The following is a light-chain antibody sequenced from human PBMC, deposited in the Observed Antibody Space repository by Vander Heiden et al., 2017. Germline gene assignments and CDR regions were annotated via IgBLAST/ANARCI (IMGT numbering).Light chain of an antibody. CDR1: QGISNY. V-gene: IGKV1-9*01. J-gene: IGKJ5*01. CDR2: AAS. CDR3: QQLHSYPIT. Sequence: IQLPQSPSSLSASVGARVTISCRASQGISNYLVWYQQTPGKAPNLLIYAASTLQSGVPSRFSGSGSGTDFTLTIRSLQPEDFATYYCQQLHSYPITFGQGTRLEIK.